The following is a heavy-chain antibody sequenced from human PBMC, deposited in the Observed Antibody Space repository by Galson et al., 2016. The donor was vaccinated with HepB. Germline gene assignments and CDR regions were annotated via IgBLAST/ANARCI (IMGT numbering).Heavy chain of an antibody. CDR1: GFTFSNYA. J-gene: IGHJ4*02. Sequence: LRLSCAASGFTFSNYAMHWVRQAPGKGLEYVSGITSNGRSTYNADSVKDRFTVSRDSSKNTLYLQMSSLRPEDTAVYYCVKLGFCFGGDCYPFDNWGQGTLVTVSS. V-gene: IGHV3-64D*06. CDR2: ITSNGRST. D-gene: IGHD2-21*02. CDR3: VKLGFCFGGDCYPFDN.